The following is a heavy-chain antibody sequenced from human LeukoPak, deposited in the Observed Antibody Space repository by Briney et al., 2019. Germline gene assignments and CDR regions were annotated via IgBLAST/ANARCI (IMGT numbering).Heavy chain of an antibody. CDR2: VSASGSTS. Sequence: GGFLRLSCVASGFTFSNYAMSWVRQAPGKGLEWVSTVSASGSTSYYAESVKGRFTISRDNSRDTLYLQMNILRAQDTAVYYCAKSRGIYCRSSTCSFDYWGQGILVTVSS. V-gene: IGHV3-23*01. J-gene: IGHJ4*02. CDR3: AKSRGIYCRSSTCSFDY. D-gene: IGHD2-2*01. CDR1: GFTFSNYA.